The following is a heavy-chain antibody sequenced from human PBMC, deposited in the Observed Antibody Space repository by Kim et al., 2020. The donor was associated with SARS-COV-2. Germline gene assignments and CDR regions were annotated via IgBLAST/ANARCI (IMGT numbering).Heavy chain of an antibody. Sequence: GGSLRLSCAASGFTFSSYAIYWVRQAPGKGLEWVAVISYDGSDKYYADSVRGRFTISRDNSKNTLYLQMNSLRAEDTAVYYCARDGKTYDFLSSLPSGM. V-gene: IGHV3-30*04. CDR1: GFTFSSYA. D-gene: IGHD3-3*01. CDR3: ARDGKTYDFLSSLPSGM. CDR2: ISYDGSDK. J-gene: IGHJ6*01.